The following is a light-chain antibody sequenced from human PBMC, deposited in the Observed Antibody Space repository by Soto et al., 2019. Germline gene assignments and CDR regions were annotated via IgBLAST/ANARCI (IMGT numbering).Light chain of an antibody. Sequence: EIVLTQSPGTLSLSPGERATLSCRASQSVSSTYLAWYQQKPGQAPRLLIYDASTRAAGIPDRFSGSGSGTDFTLTISRLEVEDFAVYYCHQYASSPWTFGQGAKVEIK. J-gene: IGKJ1*01. CDR1: QSVSSTY. V-gene: IGKV3-20*01. CDR3: HQYASSPWT. CDR2: DAS.